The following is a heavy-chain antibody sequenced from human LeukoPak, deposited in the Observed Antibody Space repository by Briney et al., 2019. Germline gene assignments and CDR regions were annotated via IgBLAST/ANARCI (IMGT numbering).Heavy chain of an antibody. CDR2: INPKNGGT. CDR3: ARDGYGGNSFDY. D-gene: IGHD4-23*01. J-gene: IGHJ4*02. V-gene: IGHV1-2*02. Sequence: ASVKVSCKASGYTFTSYGISWVRQAPGQGLEWMGWINPKNGGTNYAQKFQGRVTMTRDTSINTAFMELSRLNSDNTAVYFCARDGYGGNSFDYWGQGTLVTVSS. CDR1: GYTFTSYG.